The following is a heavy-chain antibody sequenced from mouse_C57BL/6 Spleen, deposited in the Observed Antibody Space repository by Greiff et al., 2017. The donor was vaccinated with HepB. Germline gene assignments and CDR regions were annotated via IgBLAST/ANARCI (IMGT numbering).Heavy chain of an antibody. CDR3: ARIYYDYDEAWFAY. CDR1: GYTFTSYW. J-gene: IGHJ3*01. D-gene: IGHD2-4*01. CDR2: IDPSDSET. Sequence: VQLQQPGAELVRPGSSVKLYCKASGYTFTSYWMHWVKQRPIQGLEWIGNIDPSDSETHYNQKFKDKATLTVDKSSSTAYMQLSSLTSEDSAVYYCARIYYDYDEAWFAYWGQGTLVTVSA. V-gene: IGHV1-52*01.